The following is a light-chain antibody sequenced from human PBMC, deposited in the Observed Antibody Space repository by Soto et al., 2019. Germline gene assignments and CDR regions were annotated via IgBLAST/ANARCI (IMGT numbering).Light chain of an antibody. CDR3: QQLEE. Sequence: DIQMTQSPSTLSASVGDRVIITCRASQSISSWLAWYQQKPEKAPKLLIYDASSLESGVPFRFSGSGSGTEFTLTISSLQPDDFATYYCQQLEEFGQGTKVDIK. V-gene: IGKV1-5*01. CDR2: DAS. J-gene: IGKJ1*01. CDR1: QSISSW.